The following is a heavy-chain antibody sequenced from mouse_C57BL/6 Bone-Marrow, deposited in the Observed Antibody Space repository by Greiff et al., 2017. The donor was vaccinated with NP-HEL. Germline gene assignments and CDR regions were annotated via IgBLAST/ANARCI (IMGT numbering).Heavy chain of an antibody. D-gene: IGHD3-1*01. CDR1: GYTFTSYD. V-gene: IGHV1-85*01. CDR3: ARGTPYFDY. J-gene: IGHJ2*01. Sequence: QVQLKQSGPELVKPGASVKLSCTASGYTFTSYDINWVKQRPGQGLEWIGWIYPRDGSTKYNEKFKGKATLTGDTSSSTAYRELHSLTSEDSAVYFCARGTPYFDYWGQGTTLTVSS. CDR2: IYPRDGST.